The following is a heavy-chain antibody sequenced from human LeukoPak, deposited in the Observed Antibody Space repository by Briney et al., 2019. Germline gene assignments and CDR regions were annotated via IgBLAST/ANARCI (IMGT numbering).Heavy chain of an antibody. Sequence: SETLSLTCTVSGGSISSYDWSWIRQPPGKGLEWIGNIYYSGSTYYNPSLKSRVTISADTSKNQFSLKLSSVTAADSAMYYCARLGSSAPLYYFDYWGQGTLVTVSS. D-gene: IGHD6-19*01. V-gene: IGHV4-59*04. CDR1: GGSISSYD. CDR3: ARLGSSAPLYYFDY. J-gene: IGHJ4*02. CDR2: IYYSGST.